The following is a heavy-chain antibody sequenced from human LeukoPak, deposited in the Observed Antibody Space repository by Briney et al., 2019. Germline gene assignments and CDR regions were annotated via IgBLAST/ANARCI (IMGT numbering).Heavy chain of an antibody. J-gene: IGHJ4*02. CDR3: AREPIQLWLHHYDY. CDR2: ISETSSFM. V-gene: IGHV3-21*05. CDR1: GFTFSSYS. Sequence: GGSLRLSCAASGFTFSSYSMNWVRQAPGKGLEWVSYISETSSFMYYADSVKGRFTISRDNAKNSLYLQMNSLRAEDTAVYYCAREPIQLWLHHYDYWGQGTLVTVSS. D-gene: IGHD5-18*01.